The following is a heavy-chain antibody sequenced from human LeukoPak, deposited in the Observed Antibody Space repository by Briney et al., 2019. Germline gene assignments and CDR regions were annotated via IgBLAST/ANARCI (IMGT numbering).Heavy chain of an antibody. D-gene: IGHD5-24*01. J-gene: IGHJ4*02. Sequence: SVKVSCKASGGTFSSYAISWVRQAPGQGLEWMGRIISILGIANYAQKFQGRVTITADKSTSTAYMELSSLRSEDTAVYYCARGDGYPIDYWGQGTLVTVSS. CDR2: IISILGIA. CDR1: GGTFSSYA. V-gene: IGHV1-69*04. CDR3: ARGDGYPIDY.